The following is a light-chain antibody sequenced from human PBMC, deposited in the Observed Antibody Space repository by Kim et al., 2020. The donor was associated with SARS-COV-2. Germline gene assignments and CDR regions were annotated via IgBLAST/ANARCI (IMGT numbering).Light chain of an antibody. CDR1: SSDVGAYNY. J-gene: IGLJ2*01. CDR3: SSYTSSSTLGV. CDR2: DVS. Sequence: QSALTQPASVSGSPGQSITISCTGTSSDVGAYNYVSWYQQHPGKAPKLMIYDVSKRPSGVSNRFSGSKSDNTASLTISGLQAEDEADYYCSSYTSSSTLGVFGGGTQLTVL. V-gene: IGLV2-14*01.